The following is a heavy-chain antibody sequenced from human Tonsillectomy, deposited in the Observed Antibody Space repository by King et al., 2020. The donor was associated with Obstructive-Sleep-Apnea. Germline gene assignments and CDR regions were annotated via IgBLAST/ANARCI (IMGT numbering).Heavy chain of an antibody. Sequence: VQLQESGPGLVKPSETLSLTCTVSGDSISNYYWSWIRQPPGKGLEWIGYMYYSGNTNYNPSLKSRVTISVDTSKIQFSLRLSSVTAADTAVYYCARHRGVEDYGGYGDYFDYWGHGTLVTVSS. CDR2: MYYSGNT. J-gene: IGHJ4*01. CDR1: GDSISNYY. D-gene: IGHD5-12*01. V-gene: IGHV4-59*08. CDR3: ARHRGVEDYGGYGDYFDY.